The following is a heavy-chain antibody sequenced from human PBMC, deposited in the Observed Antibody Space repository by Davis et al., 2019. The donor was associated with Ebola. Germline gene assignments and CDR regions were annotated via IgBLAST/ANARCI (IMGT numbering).Heavy chain of an antibody. CDR3: TRGWLRGWFDP. CDR1: GDSVSTAG. V-gene: IGHV6-1*01. D-gene: IGHD5-12*01. Sequence: HSQTLSLTCDISGDSVSTAGWNWIRQSPSRGLEWLGRTYYNSKWYYEYAVSVKSRITITPDTSKNQFSLQLNSVTPEDTAVYYCTRGWLRGWFDPWGQGTLVTVSS. CDR2: TYYNSKWYY. J-gene: IGHJ5*02.